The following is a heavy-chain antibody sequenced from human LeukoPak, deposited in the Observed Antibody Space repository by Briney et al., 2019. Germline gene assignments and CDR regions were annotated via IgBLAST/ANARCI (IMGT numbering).Heavy chain of an antibody. J-gene: IGHJ6*02. D-gene: IGHD3-22*01. CDR1: GFTFSDYY. V-gene: IGHV4-34*01. CDR3: ARNEMIVVVIPSDQNYYYGMDV. CDR2: INHSGST. Sequence: MPGGSLRLSCAASGFTFSDYYMSWIRQAPGKGLEWIGEINHSGSTNYNPSLKSRVTISVDTSKNQFSLKLSSVTAADTAVYYCARNEMIVVVIPSDQNYYYGMDVWGQGTTVTVSS.